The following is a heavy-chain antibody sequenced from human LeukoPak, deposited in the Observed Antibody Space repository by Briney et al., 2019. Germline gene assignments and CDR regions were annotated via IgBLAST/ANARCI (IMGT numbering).Heavy chain of an antibody. CDR3: ARLYCSGGSCYSPHLDY. V-gene: IGHV4-28*01. J-gene: IGHJ4*02. CDR2: IYYSGST. Sequence: SETLSLTCAVSGYSISSSNWWGWIRQPPGKGLEWIGYIYYSGSTYYNPSLKSRVTMSVDTSKNQFSLKLSSVTAVDTAVYYCARLYCSGGSCYSPHLDYWGQGTLVTVSS. D-gene: IGHD2-15*01. CDR1: GYSISSSNW.